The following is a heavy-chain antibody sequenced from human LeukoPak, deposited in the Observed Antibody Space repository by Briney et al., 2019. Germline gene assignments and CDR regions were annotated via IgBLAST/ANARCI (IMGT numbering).Heavy chain of an antibody. D-gene: IGHD1-26*01. J-gene: IGHJ5*02. CDR3: ARDYEGATRRDLFDP. CDR1: GYTLTELS. Sequence: ASVKVSCKVSGYTLTELSMHWVRQAPGKGLEWMGGFDPEDGETIYAQKFQGRVTMTEDTSTDTAYMELRSLRSDDTAMYYCARDYEGATRRDLFDPWGQGTLVTVSS. V-gene: IGHV1-24*01. CDR2: FDPEDGET.